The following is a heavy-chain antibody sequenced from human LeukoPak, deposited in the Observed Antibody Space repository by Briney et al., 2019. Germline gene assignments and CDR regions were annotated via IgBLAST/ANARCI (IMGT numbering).Heavy chain of an antibody. Sequence: SETLCLTCTVSGGSISRYYWSWIRQPPGKGLEWIGYINYSGSTNSNPSLKSRVTMSVDTSKNQFSLRQTSVTAADTALYFCANRVLRSGTGAFDIWGLGTVVVVSS. D-gene: IGHD1-1*01. J-gene: IGHJ3*02. CDR2: INYSGST. CDR3: ANRVLRSGTGAFDI. CDR1: GGSISRYY. V-gene: IGHV4-59*03.